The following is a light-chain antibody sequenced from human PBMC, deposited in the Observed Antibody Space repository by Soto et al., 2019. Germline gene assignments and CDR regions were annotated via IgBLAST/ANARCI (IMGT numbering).Light chain of an antibody. J-gene: IGKJ5*01. CDR2: GAS. CDR1: QSVRSN. V-gene: IGKV3-15*01. Sequence: MTHSVATLSVPQAERANLSCRASQSVRSNLAWYQHKPGQAPRLLIYGASSSATGIPVRFSGSGSGTEFTLTIISLQSEDVAVYYCPQSNNWPLTFGQRTRLA. CDR3: PQSNNWPLT.